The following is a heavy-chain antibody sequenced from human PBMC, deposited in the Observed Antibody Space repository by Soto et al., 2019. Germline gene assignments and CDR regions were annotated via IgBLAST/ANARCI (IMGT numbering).Heavy chain of an antibody. CDR3: ARVGTDCSSTSCYWGDFAY. CDR2: ISAYNGNT. Sequence: QVQLVQSGAEVKKPGASVKVSCKASGYTFTSYGISWVRQAPGQGLEWMGWISAYNGNTNYAPKLQGRVTMTTDTXXSXAXTELRSLRADDTAVYYCARVGTDCSSTSCYWGDFAYWGQGTLVPVSS. V-gene: IGHV1-18*01. J-gene: IGHJ4*02. CDR1: GYTFTSYG. D-gene: IGHD2-2*01.